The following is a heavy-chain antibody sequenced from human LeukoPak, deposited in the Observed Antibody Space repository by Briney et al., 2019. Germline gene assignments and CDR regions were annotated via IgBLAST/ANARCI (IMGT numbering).Heavy chain of an antibody. D-gene: IGHD3-9*01. CDR1: GFTFSDYY. CDR3: AREGNYDILTGRPYYFDY. CDR2: ISSSSSYT. J-gene: IGHJ4*02. Sequence: GGSLRLSCAASGFTFSDYYMSWIRQAPGKGLEWVSYISSSSSYTNYADSVKGRFTISRDNAKNSLYLQMNSLRAEDTAVYYCAREGNYDILTGRPYYFDYWGQGTLVTVSS. V-gene: IGHV3-11*05.